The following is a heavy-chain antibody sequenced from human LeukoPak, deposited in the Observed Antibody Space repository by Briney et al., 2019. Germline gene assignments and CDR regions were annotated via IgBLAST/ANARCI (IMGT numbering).Heavy chain of an antibody. CDR2: IQQDGSDK. CDR3: ARDLYRIVVVPHYFDY. D-gene: IGHD3-22*01. Sequence: GGSLSLSCAASGFTFSSSWMSWVRQAPGRGLEWVANIQQDGSDKYYVDSVKGRFTISRDNAKNSLYLQMNSLRAEDTAVYYCARDLYRIVVVPHYFDYWGQGTLVTVSS. V-gene: IGHV3-7*01. J-gene: IGHJ4*02. CDR1: GFTFSSSW.